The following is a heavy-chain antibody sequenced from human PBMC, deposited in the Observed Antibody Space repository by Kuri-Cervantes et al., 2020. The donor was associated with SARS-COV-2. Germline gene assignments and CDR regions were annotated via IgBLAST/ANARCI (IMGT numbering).Heavy chain of an antibody. CDR2: MNPNSGNT. J-gene: IGHJ4*02. CDR1: GYTFTSYD. V-gene: IGHV1-8*03. Sequence: ASVKVSCKASGYTFTSYDINWVRQATGQGLEWMGWMNPNSGNTGYAQKFQGRVTITTDTSTSTAYTELRSLRSDDTAVYYCARSTYYGSGSYPNRYYFDYWGQGTLVTVSS. CDR3: ARSTYYGSGSYPNRYYFDY. D-gene: IGHD3-10*01.